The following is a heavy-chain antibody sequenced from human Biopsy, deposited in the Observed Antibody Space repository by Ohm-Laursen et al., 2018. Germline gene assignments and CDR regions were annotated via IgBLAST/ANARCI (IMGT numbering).Heavy chain of an antibody. Sequence: SVKVSCKVSGYSLIELSMYWVRQAPGKGLEWMGSFDLDDGETINVQRFQGRVTMTADTSTDTAYMEMSGLRSDDTAVYYCARDDYYYDLDVWGQGTTVTVSS. CDR1: GYSLIELS. CDR2: FDLDDGET. V-gene: IGHV1-24*01. J-gene: IGHJ6*02. CDR3: ARDDYYYDLDV.